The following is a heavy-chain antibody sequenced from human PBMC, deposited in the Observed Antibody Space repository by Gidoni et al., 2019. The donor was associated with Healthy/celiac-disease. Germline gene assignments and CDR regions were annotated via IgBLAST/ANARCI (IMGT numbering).Heavy chain of an antibody. CDR2: IIRIFGTA. D-gene: IGHD3-16*01. J-gene: IGHJ4*02. V-gene: IGHV1-69*01. CDR3: ARVMGERGNYFDY. CDR1: GGTFSSYA. Sequence: QVQLVQSGAEVKKRGSSVKGACKASGGTFSSYAISWVRQAPGQGLELMGGIIRIFGTANYAQKFQGRVTITADESTSTAYMELSSLRSEDTAVYYCARVMGERGNYFDYWGQGTLVTVSS.